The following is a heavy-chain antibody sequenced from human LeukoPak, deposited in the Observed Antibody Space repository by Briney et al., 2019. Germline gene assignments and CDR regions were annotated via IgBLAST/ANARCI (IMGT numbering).Heavy chain of an antibody. CDR3: ARHLFPNAPLFQH. V-gene: IGHV4-39*01. CDR1: GGSISSSSYY. CDR2: IYYSGST. Sequence: SETLSLTCTVSGGSISSSSYYWGWIRQPPGKGLEWIGSIYYSGSTYYNPSLKSRVTISVDTSKNQFSLKLSSVTAADTAVYYCARHLFPNAPLFQHWGQGTLVTVSS. D-gene: IGHD3-3*01. J-gene: IGHJ1*01.